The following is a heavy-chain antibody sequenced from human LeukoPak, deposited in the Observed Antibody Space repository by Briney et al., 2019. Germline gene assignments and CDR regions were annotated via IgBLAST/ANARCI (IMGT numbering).Heavy chain of an antibody. CDR2: IYYSGST. V-gene: IGHV4-59*01. D-gene: IGHD5-24*01. CDR3: ARTSGGYNLQYYFDY. J-gene: IGHJ4*02. CDR1: GGSISSYY. Sequence: SETLSLTCTVSGGSISSYYWSWIRQPPGKGLEWIGYIYYSGSTNYNPSLKSRVTISVDTSKNQFSLKLSSVTAADTAVYYCARTSGGYNLQYYFDYWGQGTLVTVSS.